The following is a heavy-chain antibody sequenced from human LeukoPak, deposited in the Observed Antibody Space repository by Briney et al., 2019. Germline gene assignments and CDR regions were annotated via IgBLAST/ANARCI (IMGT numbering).Heavy chain of an antibody. CDR1: GYTFTGYY. CDR3: ARRYCSSTSCLNWFDP. CDR2: INPNSGGT. D-gene: IGHD2-2*01. V-gene: IGHV1-2*06. Sequence: VSVKVSCKASGYTFTGYYMHWVRQAPGQGLEWMGRINPNSGGTNYAQKFQGRVTMTRDTSISTAYMELSRLRSDDTAVYYCARRYCSSTSCLNWFDPWGQGTLVTVSS. J-gene: IGHJ5*02.